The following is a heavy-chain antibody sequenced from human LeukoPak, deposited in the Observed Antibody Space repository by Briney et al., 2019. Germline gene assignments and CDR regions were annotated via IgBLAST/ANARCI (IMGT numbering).Heavy chain of an antibody. J-gene: IGHJ4*02. V-gene: IGHV5-51*01. Sequence: GESLKISCKGSGYSFTSYWIGWVRQMPGKGLEWMGIIYPGDSDTRYSPSFQGQVTISADKSISTAYLQWSSLKASDTAMYYCARTRRDGYNYSGGSDYWDQGTLVTVSS. CDR1: GYSFTSYW. CDR3: ARTRRDGYNYSGGSDY. D-gene: IGHD5-24*01. CDR2: IYPGDSDT.